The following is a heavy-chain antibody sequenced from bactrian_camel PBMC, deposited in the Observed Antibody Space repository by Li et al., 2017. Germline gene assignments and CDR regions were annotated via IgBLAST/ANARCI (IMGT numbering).Heavy chain of an antibody. CDR2: IYSDGSNT. D-gene: IGHD6*01. CDR1: GFTFSKYA. V-gene: IGHV3S7*01. Sequence: HVQLVESGGGLVQPGGSLKLSCAPSGFTFSKYAMSWVRQAPGKGLAWVFSIYSDGSNTYYADSVKGRFTVSRDNAKNTLALQLNNQQTEDTAVYYCAKGVGTWFTEYAYWGQGTQVTVS. CDR3: AKGVGTWFTEYAY. J-gene: IGHJ4*01.